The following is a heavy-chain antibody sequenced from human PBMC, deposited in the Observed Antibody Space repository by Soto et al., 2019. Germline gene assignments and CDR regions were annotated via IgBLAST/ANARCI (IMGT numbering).Heavy chain of an antibody. CDR3: ATYTAFAKYYFDY. CDR1: GVSITTNGYS. D-gene: IGHD3-16*01. J-gene: IGHJ4*02. CDR2: IYPSGTI. V-gene: IGHV4-30-2*01. Sequence: PSETPSLTCAVSGVSITTNGYSWSWIRQPPGKGLEWIGYIYPSGTIFYNPSLNSRVTISADTSNNQFSLKLTSVTAADTAVYFCATYTAFAKYYFDYWGRGTLVTVSS.